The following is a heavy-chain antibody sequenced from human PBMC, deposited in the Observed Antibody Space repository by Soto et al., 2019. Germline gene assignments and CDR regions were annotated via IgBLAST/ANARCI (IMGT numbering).Heavy chain of an antibody. D-gene: IGHD6-25*01. V-gene: IGHV4-61*01. CDR3: ARGVAADGLDY. Sequence: QVQLQESGPGLVKPSETLSLTCTVSGGSVSSGSHYWSWIRQPPGKGLEWIGYIYYSGSTNYNPSLKSRVTISVDTSKNQFSLKLSSVTAADTAVYYCARGVAADGLDYWGQGTLVTVSS. CDR2: IYYSGST. CDR1: GGSVSSGSHY. J-gene: IGHJ4*02.